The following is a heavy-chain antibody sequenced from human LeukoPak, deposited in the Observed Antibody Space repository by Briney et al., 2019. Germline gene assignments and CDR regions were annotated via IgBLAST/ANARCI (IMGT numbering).Heavy chain of an antibody. V-gene: IGHV1-24*01. D-gene: IGHD3-9*01. CDR3: ATYAVLRYFDWLSYPFDY. CDR1: GYTLTELS. J-gene: IGHJ4*02. CDR2: FDPEDGET. Sequence: ASVKVSCKVSGYTLTELSMHWVRQAPGKGLEWMGGFDPEDGETIYAQKFQGRVTMTEDTSTDTAYMELSRLRSEDTAVYYCATYAVLRYFDWLSYPFDYWGQGPLVTVSS.